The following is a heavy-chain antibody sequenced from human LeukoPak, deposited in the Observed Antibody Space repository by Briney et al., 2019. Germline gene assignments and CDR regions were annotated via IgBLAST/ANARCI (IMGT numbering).Heavy chain of an antibody. CDR1: GGTFSSYA. CDR2: IIPIFGTA. J-gene: IGHJ6*03. CDR3: ARTPLRFLEWLSTPNYYYYYMDV. Sequence: SVKVSCKASGGTFSSYAISWMRQAPGQGLEWMGGIIPIFGTANYAQKFQGRVTITADESTSTAYMELSSLRSEDTAVYYCARTPLRFLEWLSTPNYYYYYMDVWGKGTTVTVSS. D-gene: IGHD3-3*01. V-gene: IGHV1-69*13.